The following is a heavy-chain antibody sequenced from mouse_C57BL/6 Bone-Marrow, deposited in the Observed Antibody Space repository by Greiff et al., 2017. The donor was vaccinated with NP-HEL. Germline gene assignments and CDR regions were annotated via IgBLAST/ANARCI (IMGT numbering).Heavy chain of an antibody. CDR2: IWWDDDK. Sequence: QVTLKVCGPGILQPSQTLSLTCSFSGFSLSTFGMGVGWIRQPSGKGLEWLAHIWWDDDKYYNPALKSRLTISKDTSKNQVFLKIANVDTADTATYYCARGPPYGYGGAMDYWGQGTSVTVSS. V-gene: IGHV8-8*01. J-gene: IGHJ4*01. D-gene: IGHD2-2*01. CDR3: ARGPPYGYGGAMDY. CDR1: GFSLSTFGMG.